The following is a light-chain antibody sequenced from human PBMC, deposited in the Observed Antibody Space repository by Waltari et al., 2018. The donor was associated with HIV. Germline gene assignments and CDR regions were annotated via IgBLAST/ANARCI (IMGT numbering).Light chain of an antibody. CDR2: RNS. V-gene: IGLV1-47*01. CDR1: TSNIGTNF. Sequence: QPVLTQPPSASETPGQSITISCSGCTSNIGTNFVYWYQQLPGTAPRLLIYRNSQRPSGVPDRFSGSKSGTSASLAIVGLRSEDEADYYCAAWDDSLNIYLFGSGTEVTVL. J-gene: IGLJ1*01. CDR3: AAWDDSLNIYL.